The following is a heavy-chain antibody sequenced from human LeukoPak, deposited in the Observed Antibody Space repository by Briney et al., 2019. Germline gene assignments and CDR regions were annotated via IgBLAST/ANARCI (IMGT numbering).Heavy chain of an antibody. J-gene: IGHJ3*02. Sequence: GGSLRLSCAASGFTFTNAWMTWVRQTSEKGLEWVGRIKSSADGGTADYGAAVRGRFSVLRDDSKNTVYLQMNSLRTEDSAVYYCTTDLVSWGWGNHDAFNIWGQGTMVTVSS. V-gene: IGHV3-15*01. CDR1: GFTFTNAW. CDR2: IKSSADGGTA. D-gene: IGHD3-16*01. CDR3: TTDLVSWGWGNHDAFNI.